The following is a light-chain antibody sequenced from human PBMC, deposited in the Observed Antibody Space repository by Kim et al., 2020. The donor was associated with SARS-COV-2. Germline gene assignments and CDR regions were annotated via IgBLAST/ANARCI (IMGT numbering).Light chain of an antibody. CDR1: SGHSSYA. Sequence: ASVKITCTLSSGHSSYAIAWHQQQPEKGPRYLMKLNSDGSHSKGDGIPDRFSGSSSGAERYLTISSLQSEDEADYYCQTWGTGPWVFGGGTKLTVL. CDR2: LNSDGSH. J-gene: IGLJ3*02. V-gene: IGLV4-69*01. CDR3: QTWGTGPWV.